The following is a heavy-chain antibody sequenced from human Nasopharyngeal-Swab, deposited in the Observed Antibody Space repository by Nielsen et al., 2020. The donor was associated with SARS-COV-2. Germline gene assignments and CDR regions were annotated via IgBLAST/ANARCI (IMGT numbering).Heavy chain of an antibody. J-gene: IGHJ6*04. CDR1: VGTFISYA. V-gene: IGHV1-69*13. CDR2: IIPIFGTA. CDR3: ARDKGIAVAGMEAVDYYYGMDV. D-gene: IGHD6-19*01. Sequence: SVTVSFQASVGTFISYALSWVRPAPGQGLDWMGGIIPIFGTANYAQKFQGRVTITADESTSTAYMELSSLRSEDTAVYYCARDKGIAVAGMEAVDYYYGMDVWGKGTTVTVSS.